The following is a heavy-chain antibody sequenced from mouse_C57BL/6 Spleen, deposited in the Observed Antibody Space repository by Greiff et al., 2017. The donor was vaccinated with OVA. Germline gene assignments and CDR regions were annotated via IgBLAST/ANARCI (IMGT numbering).Heavy chain of an antibody. J-gene: IGHJ1*03. D-gene: IGHD1-1*02. CDR3: ARARYDWYFDV. V-gene: IGHV7-1*01. CDR2: SRNKANDYTT. CDR1: GFTFSDFY. Sequence: EVNVVESGGGLVQSGRSLRLSCATSGFTFSDFYMEWVRQAPGKGLEWIAASRNKANDYTTEYSASVKGRFIVSRDTSQSILYLQMNALRAEDTAIYYCARARYDWYFDVWGTGTTVTVSS.